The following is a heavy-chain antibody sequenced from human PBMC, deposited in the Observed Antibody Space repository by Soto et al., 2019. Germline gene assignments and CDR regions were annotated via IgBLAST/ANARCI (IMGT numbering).Heavy chain of an antibody. J-gene: IGHJ6*02. Sequence: SGPTLVNPTQTLTLTRTCSGFSVKTSGVGVGWIRQPPGKTLEWLALIYWNDFKRYTPSLESRLTITKDTSKNQVVLTVTNVDPADTATYYCAHSRGYNGYEGPPLYEMDVWGQGTTVTVSS. D-gene: IGHD5-12*01. V-gene: IGHV2-5*01. CDR1: GFSVKTSGVG. CDR3: AHSRGYNGYEGPPLYEMDV. CDR2: IYWNDFK.